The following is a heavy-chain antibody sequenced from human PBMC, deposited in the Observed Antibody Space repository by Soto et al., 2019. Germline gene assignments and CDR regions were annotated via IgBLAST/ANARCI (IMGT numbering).Heavy chain of an antibody. J-gene: IGHJ4*02. CDR1: GYAFTGYY. V-gene: IGHV1-2*02. CDR3: AREMPGSWPQAADY. D-gene: IGHD6-13*01. Sequence: ASVKISCKASGYAFTGYYMHWVRQAPGQGLEWKGWINPKSGCTNYAQKFQGRVTMTRDTSISTDYMELSRLRAEDTAVYYCAREMPGSWPQAADYWGQGTLVTVSS. CDR2: INPKSGCT.